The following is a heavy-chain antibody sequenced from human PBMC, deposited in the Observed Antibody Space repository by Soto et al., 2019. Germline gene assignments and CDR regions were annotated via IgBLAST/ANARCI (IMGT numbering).Heavy chain of an antibody. Sequence: SVKVSCKASGGTFSSYAISWVRQAPGQGLEWMGGIIPIFGTANYAQKFQGRVTITADESTSTAYMELSSLRSEDTAVYYCARASYQLLTCYYGMDVWGQGTTVTVSS. CDR3: ARASYQLLTCYYGMDV. CDR1: GGTFSSYA. CDR2: IIPIFGTA. V-gene: IGHV1-69*13. J-gene: IGHJ6*02. D-gene: IGHD2-2*01.